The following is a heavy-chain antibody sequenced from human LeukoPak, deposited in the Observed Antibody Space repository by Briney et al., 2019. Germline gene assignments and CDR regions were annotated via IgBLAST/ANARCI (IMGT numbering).Heavy chain of an antibody. CDR1: GYTFTGYY. CDR3: ARDLTNPETSDY. Sequence: ASVKVSCKASGYTFTGYYIHWVRQAPGQGLEWMGWLNPNSGDTSYALKFQDRVTMTRDTSISTAYVELSSLRSDDTAVYYCARDLTNPETSDYWGQGTLVTVSS. D-gene: IGHD4/OR15-4a*01. J-gene: IGHJ4*02. V-gene: IGHV1-2*02. CDR2: LNPNSGDT.